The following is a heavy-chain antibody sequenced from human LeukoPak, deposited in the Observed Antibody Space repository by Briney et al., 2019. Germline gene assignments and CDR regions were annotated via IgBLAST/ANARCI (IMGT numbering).Heavy chain of an antibody. Sequence: GGSLGLSCAASGFTFSSNAMHWVRQAPGKGLQWVAVISYDGSNKYHADSVKGRSTISRDNSKNTLDLQMSSLRAEDTALYYCAKGSSGYFFDLWGQGTLVTVSS. J-gene: IGHJ4*02. D-gene: IGHD3-22*01. CDR3: AKGSSGYFFDL. CDR1: GFTFSSNA. V-gene: IGHV3-30*07. CDR2: ISYDGSNK.